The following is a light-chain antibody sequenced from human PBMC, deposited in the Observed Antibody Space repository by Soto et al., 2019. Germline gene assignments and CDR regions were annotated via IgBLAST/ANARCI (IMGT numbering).Light chain of an antibody. CDR1: QDIRGA. Sequence: AIQVTQSPSSLSASVGDRVTITCRASQDIRGALAWYQQKPGKAPKLLIYDVSTVQSGVPSRFSGRGSEPKFTLTITTLQPEDFEIFYCNKFNIFPTTSAQGTRLDI. CDR3: NKFNIFPTT. J-gene: IGKJ5*01. V-gene: IGKV1-13*02. CDR2: DVS.